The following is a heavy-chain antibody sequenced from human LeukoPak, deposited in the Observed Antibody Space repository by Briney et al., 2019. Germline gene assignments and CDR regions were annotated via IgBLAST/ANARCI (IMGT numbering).Heavy chain of an antibody. V-gene: IGHV4-4*07. J-gene: IGHJ5*02. CDR3: ATERSRGLAL. D-gene: IGHD2-2*01. Sequence: PSETLSLTCTVPGDSTSGYYWSWIRQPAGKGLEWIGHMYTSGSANYNPSLKSRVTMSLDTSKKLFSLQMSSVTAADTAIYYCATERSRGLALWGQGALVIVSS. CDR1: GDSTSGYY. CDR2: MYTSGSA.